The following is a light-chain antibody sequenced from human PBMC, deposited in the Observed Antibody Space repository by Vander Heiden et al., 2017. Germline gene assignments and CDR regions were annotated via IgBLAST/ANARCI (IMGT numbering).Light chain of an antibody. CDR1: KLGNKY. CDR2: QDN. CDR3: QAWDSSTGV. V-gene: IGLV3-1*01. J-gene: IGLJ2*01. Sequence: SYELTQPPSVSVSPGQTASITCSGDKLGNKYACWYQHKPGQSPVLVIYQDNKRPSGIPGRFSGSNSGNTATLTISGTQAMDEADYYCQAWDSSTGVFGGGTKLTVL.